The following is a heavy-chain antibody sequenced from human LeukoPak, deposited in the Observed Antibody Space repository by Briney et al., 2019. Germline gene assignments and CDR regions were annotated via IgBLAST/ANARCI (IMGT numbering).Heavy chain of an antibody. J-gene: IGHJ4*02. CDR1: GSTFSSYA. CDR3: ARSSPAGYSSSPSDY. V-gene: IGHV1-69*13. CDR2: IIPIFGTA. D-gene: IGHD6-6*01. Sequence: GASVKVSCKASGSTFSSYAISWVRQAPGQGLEWMGGIIPIFGTANYAQKFQGRVTITADESTSTAYMELSSLRSEDTAVYYCARSSPAGYSSSPSDYWGQGTLVTVSS.